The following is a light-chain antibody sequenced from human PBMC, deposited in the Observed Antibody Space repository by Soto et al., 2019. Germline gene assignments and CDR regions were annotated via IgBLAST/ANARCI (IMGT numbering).Light chain of an antibody. J-gene: IGKJ5*01. CDR3: HQSYSTPPT. CDR2: AAS. CDR1: QSISSY. Sequence: IQLNLCNLSLSATLSVRDIIAWRASQSISSYFYWHQQKPGKAPKLVIYAASSLQCGVPSRFSGSGSETDFTLTISFLQLEYIVTYYCHQSYSTPPTFGQGTRLEIK. V-gene: IGKV1-39*01.